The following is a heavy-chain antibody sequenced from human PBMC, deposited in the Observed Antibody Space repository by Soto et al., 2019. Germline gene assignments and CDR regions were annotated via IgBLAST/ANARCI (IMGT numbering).Heavy chain of an antibody. CDR3: VSLWSVHGSRDY. J-gene: IGHJ4*02. D-gene: IGHD2-21*01. CDR2: IRDRVHSYST. V-gene: IGHV3-72*01. Sequence: GGSLRLSCAVSGLTFSDHYMGWVRQAPGKGLDWVGRIRDRVHSYSTEYAASVKGRFTISRDDSRNSLYLQMNSLKMEDTAVFYCVSLWSVHGSRDYWGRGTLVTVSS. CDR1: GLTFSDHY.